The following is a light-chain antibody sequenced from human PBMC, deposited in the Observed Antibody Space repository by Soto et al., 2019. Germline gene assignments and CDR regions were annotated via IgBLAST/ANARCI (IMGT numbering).Light chain of an antibody. V-gene: IGKV3-20*01. CDR2: GAS. CDR1: QNVFSN. J-gene: IGKJ1*01. Sequence: IVLTQSPATLSVSPGERASLSCGASQNVFSNLAWYQQKPGQAPRLLIYGASTRATGVPARFSGSGSGTDFTLTISRLEPEDFAVYYCQQYGGSTRTFGQGTKVDI. CDR3: QQYGGSTRT.